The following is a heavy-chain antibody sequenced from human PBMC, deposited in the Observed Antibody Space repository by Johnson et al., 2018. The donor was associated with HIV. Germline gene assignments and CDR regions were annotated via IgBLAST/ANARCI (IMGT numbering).Heavy chain of an antibody. J-gene: IGHJ3*02. CDR3: ARGQTAYSGYDVPLDI. CDR2: IKQDGSEI. D-gene: IGHD5-12*01. V-gene: IGHV3-7*01. Sequence: VQLVESGGGLVQPGGSLRLSCAVSGFTFSSYWMSWVRQAPGKGLEWVANIKQDGSEIYFVDSVKGRFTISRDNANSSLYLQMNSLRVEDTAVYYFARGQTAYSGYDVPLDIWGQGTMVTVSS. CDR1: GFTFSSYW.